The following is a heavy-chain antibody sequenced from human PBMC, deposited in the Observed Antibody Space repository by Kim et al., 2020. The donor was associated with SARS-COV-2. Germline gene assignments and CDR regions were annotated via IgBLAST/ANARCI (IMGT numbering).Heavy chain of an antibody. Sequence: GGSLRLSCAASGFTFSSYGMHWVRQAPGKGLEWVAVISYDGSNKYYADSVKGRFTISRDNSKNTLYLQMNSLRAEDTAVYYCAKGIAVAYWYFDLWGRGT. J-gene: IGHJ2*01. V-gene: IGHV3-30*18. CDR3: AKGIAVAYWYFDL. CDR1: GFTFSSYG. CDR2: ISYDGSNK. D-gene: IGHD6-19*01.